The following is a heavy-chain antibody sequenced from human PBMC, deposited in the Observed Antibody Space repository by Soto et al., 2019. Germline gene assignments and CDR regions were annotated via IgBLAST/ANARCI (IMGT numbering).Heavy chain of an antibody. Sequence: EVQLLESGGGLVQPGGSLRLSCAASGFTFSSYAMSWVRQAPGKGLEWVSAISGSGGSTYYADSGKGRFTIPRDNSKNTLYLHMNSLRAEDTAVSYCAKEGYGDYDAFDIWGQGTMVTVSS. D-gene: IGHD4-17*01. CDR1: GFTFSSYA. V-gene: IGHV3-23*01. CDR2: ISGSGGST. J-gene: IGHJ3*02. CDR3: AKEGYGDYDAFDI.